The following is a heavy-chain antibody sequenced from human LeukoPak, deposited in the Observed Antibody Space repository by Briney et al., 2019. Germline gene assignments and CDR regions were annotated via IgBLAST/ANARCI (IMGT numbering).Heavy chain of an antibody. Sequence: GGSLRLSCAASGLTFRNYWMSWVRQAPGKGLEWVANIKPDGGVQNYVDSVKGRFTISRGNAANSLFLQMNSLRDEDTAVYYCATSFPYCSVDSCTLGGHGTLVTVSS. CDR1: GLTFRNYW. CDR2: IKPDGGVQ. V-gene: IGHV3-7*01. CDR3: ATSFPYCSVDSCTL. J-gene: IGHJ4*01. D-gene: IGHD2-15*01.